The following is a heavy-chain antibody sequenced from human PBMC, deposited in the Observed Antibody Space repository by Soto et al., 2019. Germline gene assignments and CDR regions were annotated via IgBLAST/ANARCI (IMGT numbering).Heavy chain of an antibody. Sequence: GGSLRLSCAASGFTFTRYSMNWVRQAPGKGLEWVAVISYDGSNKYYADSVKGRFTISRDNSKNTLYLQMNSLRAEDTAVYYCAKGARRGSYPRVSDYWGQGTLVTVSS. D-gene: IGHD1-26*01. J-gene: IGHJ4*02. CDR1: GFTFTRYS. CDR3: AKGARRGSYPRVSDY. V-gene: IGHV3-30*18. CDR2: ISYDGSNK.